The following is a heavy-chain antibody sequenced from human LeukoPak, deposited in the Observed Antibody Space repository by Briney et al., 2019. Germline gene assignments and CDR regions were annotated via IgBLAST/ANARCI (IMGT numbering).Heavy chain of an antibody. J-gene: IGHJ4*02. Sequence: GGSLRLSCAASGLTFSSYGKSWVRQAPGKGLEWVSTITGTGGTTYYADSVKGRFTISRDNSMDTLYLQMNSLRAEDTAVYYCAKRGYYYDSSAYYYFDYWGQGTLVTVSS. D-gene: IGHD3-22*01. CDR3: AKRGYYYDSSAYYYFDY. CDR2: ITGTGGTT. V-gene: IGHV3-23*01. CDR1: GLTFSSYG.